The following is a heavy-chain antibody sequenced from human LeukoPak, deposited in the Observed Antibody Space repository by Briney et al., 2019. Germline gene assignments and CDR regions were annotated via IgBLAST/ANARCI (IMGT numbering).Heavy chain of an antibody. D-gene: IGHD6-13*01. CDR3: ARDVSSSPEFDP. CDR2: ISYDGSNK. CDR1: GFTFSSYA. V-gene: IGHV3-30-3*01. Sequence: HPGGSLRLSCAASGFTFSSYAMHWVRQAPGKGLEWVAVISYDGSNKYYADSVKGRFTISRDNSKNTLYLQMNSLRAEDTAVYYCARDVSSSPEFDPWGQGTLVTVSS. J-gene: IGHJ5*02.